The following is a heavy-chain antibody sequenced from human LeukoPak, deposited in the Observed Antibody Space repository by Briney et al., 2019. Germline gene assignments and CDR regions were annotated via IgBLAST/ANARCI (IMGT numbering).Heavy chain of an antibody. D-gene: IGHD6-6*01. Sequence: ASVKVSCKASGYTFTSYYMHWVRQAPGQGLEWMGIINPSGGSTSYAQKFQGRVTMTRDTSTSTVYMELSSLRSEDTAVYYCARGSVQYRSSSFPFDYWGQGTLVTVSS. CDR2: INPSGGST. V-gene: IGHV1-46*01. CDR3: ARGSVQYRSSSFPFDY. J-gene: IGHJ4*02. CDR1: GYTFTSYY.